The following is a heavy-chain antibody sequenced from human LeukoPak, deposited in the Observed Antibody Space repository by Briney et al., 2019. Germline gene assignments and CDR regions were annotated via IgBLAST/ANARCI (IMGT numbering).Heavy chain of an antibody. CDR1: GGSFSGYC. CDR2: INHSGST. V-gene: IGHV4-34*01. CDR3: ARHVIDSSGYYYAFEI. D-gene: IGHD3-22*01. J-gene: IGHJ3*02. Sequence: SETLSLTCAVYGGSFSGYCWSWIRQPPGKGLEWIGEINHSGSTNYNPSLKSRVTTSVDMSKNQFSLKLSSVTAADTAVYYCARHVIDSSGYYYAFEIWGQGTMVTVSS.